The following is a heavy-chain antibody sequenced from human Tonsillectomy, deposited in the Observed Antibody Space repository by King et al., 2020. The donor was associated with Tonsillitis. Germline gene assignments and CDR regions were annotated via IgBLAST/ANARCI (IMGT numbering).Heavy chain of an antibody. Sequence: EVQLVESGGGLVKPGGSLRLSCAASGFTFSNAWMSWVRQAPGKGLEWVGRIKSKTDGGTSDYAAPVKGRFTISRDDSKNTLYLQMNSLKTEDTAVYYCTTGKEVVVITGHDAFDIWGQGTMVTVPS. CDR2: IKSKTDGGTS. J-gene: IGHJ3*02. D-gene: IGHD3-22*01. CDR3: TTGKEVVVITGHDAFDI. V-gene: IGHV3-15*01. CDR1: GFTFSNAW.